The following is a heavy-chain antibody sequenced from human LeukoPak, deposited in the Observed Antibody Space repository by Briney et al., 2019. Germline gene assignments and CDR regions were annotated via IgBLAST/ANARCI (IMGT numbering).Heavy chain of an antibody. V-gene: IGHV1-69*13. CDR3: ARGEDYSSGWYFYYFDY. Sequence: SVKVSCKASGGTFSSYAISWVRQAPGQGLEWMGGIIPIFGTASYAQKFQGRVTITADESTSTAYMELSSLRSEDTAVYYCARGEDYSSGWYFYYFDYWGQGTLVTVSS. CDR2: IIPIFGTA. D-gene: IGHD6-19*01. CDR1: GGTFSSYA. J-gene: IGHJ4*02.